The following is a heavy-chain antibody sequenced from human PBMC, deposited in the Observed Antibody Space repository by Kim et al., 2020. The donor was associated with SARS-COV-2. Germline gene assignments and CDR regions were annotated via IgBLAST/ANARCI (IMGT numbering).Heavy chain of an antibody. J-gene: IGHJ4*02. CDR3: AKGRGMGSYFHFDY. V-gene: IGHV3-23*01. Sequence: GGSLRLSCAASGFTFSSYAMSWVRQAPGKGLEWVSPINGSGGSTYYADSVKGRFTISRDNSKNTLYLQMNSLRAEDTAVYYCAKGRGMGSYFHFDYLGQGTLVTVSS. CDR2: INGSGGST. CDR1: GFTFSSYA. D-gene: IGHD3-10*01.